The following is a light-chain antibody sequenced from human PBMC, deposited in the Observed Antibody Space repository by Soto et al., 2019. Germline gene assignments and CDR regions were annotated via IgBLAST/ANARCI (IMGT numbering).Light chain of an antibody. Sequence: QSVLTQPASVSGSPGQSITISCTGTSSDVGSYSLVSWYQQHPGKAPKIMIYEVSKRPSGVSNRFSASKSGNTASLTISGLQAEDEADYYCCSYAGSTTLYVFGSGTKVTVL. CDR2: EVS. J-gene: IGLJ1*01. V-gene: IGLV2-23*02. CDR1: SSDVGSYSL. CDR3: CSYAGSTTLYV.